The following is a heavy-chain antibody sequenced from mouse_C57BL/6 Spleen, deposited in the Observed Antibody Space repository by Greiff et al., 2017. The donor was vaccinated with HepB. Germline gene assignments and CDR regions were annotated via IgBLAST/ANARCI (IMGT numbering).Heavy chain of an antibody. CDR3: ARWTTVDWYVDV. D-gene: IGHD1-1*01. V-gene: IGHV1-81*01. CDR1: GYTFTSYG. CDR2: IYPRSGNT. J-gene: IGHJ1*03. Sequence: VQLQQSGAELARPGASVKLSCTASGYTFTSYGISWVKQRTGQGLEWIGEIYPRSGNTYYNEKFKGKATLTADKSSSTAYRELRILTSEDSAVYCGARWTTVDWYVDVWGTGTTVTVSS.